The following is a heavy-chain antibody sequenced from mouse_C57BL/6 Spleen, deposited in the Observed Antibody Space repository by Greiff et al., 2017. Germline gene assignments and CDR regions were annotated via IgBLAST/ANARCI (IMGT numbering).Heavy chain of an antibody. CDR3: ARIANWERDYYAMDY. CDR2: INYDGSST. J-gene: IGHJ4*01. Sequence: EVMLVESEGGLVQPGSSMKLSCTASGFTFSDYYMAWVRQVPEKGLEWVANINYDGSSTYYLDSLKSRFIISRDNAKNILYLQMSSLKSEDTATYYCARIANWERDYYAMDYWGQGTSVTVSS. CDR1: GFTFSDYY. D-gene: IGHD4-1*01. V-gene: IGHV5-16*01.